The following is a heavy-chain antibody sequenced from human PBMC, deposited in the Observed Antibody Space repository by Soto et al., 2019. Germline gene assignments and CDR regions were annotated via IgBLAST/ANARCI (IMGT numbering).Heavy chain of an antibody. CDR3: ARDRYSYDSRAYQGVDWYFDL. V-gene: IGHV3-23*01. CDR2: ISGSGGAT. J-gene: IGHJ2*01. CDR1: GFTFSTYS. D-gene: IGHD3-22*01. Sequence: PGGSLRLSCVGPGFTFSTYSINWVRQAPGKGLEWVATISGSGGATFYAESVKGRFTISRDNSKNTLFLQMNSLRAEDTAVYYCARDRYSYDSRAYQGVDWYFDLWGRGTLVTVSS.